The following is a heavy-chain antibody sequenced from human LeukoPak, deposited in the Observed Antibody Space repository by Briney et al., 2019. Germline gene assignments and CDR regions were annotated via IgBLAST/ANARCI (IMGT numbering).Heavy chain of an antibody. V-gene: IGHV1-18*01. CDR3: ARNSSDWYGYMDV. J-gene: IGHJ6*04. CDR1: GYTFTSYG. D-gene: IGHD6-19*01. CDR2: ISTYNGYA. Sequence: GASVKVSCKASGYTFTSYGISWVRQAPGQGLEWMGWISTYNGYANYAQKLQGRVTMTTETSTSTAYMELGSLRSDDTAVYYCARNSSDWYGYMDVWGKGTTVTVSS.